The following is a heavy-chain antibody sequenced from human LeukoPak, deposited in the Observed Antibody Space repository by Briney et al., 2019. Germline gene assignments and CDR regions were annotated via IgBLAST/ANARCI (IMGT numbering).Heavy chain of an antibody. CDR3: ARDRPTNYDFWSGYYHYMDV. D-gene: IGHD3-3*01. Sequence: GGSLRLSCAASGFTFSDYYMSWIRQAPGKGLEWVAVISYDGSNKYYADSVKGRFTISRDNSKNTLYLQMNSLRAEDTAVYYCARDRPTNYDFWSGYYHYMDVWGKGTTVTVSS. CDR1: GFTFSDYY. V-gene: IGHV3-30-3*01. CDR2: ISYDGSNK. J-gene: IGHJ6*03.